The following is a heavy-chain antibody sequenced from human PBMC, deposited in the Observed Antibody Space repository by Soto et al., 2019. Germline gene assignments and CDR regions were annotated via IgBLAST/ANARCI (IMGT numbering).Heavy chain of an antibody. D-gene: IGHD3-16*01. Sequence: WIRQHPGKGLEWMGNTQYSGNTDYNPSVKSRVTISVDTSKSQCSLRLSSVTAADTAIYYFIIRVAPRSARLAMDLRC. V-gene: IGHV4-31*08. CDR3: IIRVAPRSARLAMDL. J-gene: IGHJ6*04. CDR2: TQYSGNT.